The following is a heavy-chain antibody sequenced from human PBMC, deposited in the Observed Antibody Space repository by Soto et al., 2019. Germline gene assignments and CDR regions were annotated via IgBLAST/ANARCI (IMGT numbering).Heavy chain of an antibody. CDR1: EFTFNNYW. J-gene: IGHJ6*02. CDR2: IKDDGSEK. D-gene: IGHD6-19*01. CDR3: ARDWGTPGRGSAVGYYYHYGMDV. V-gene: IGHV3-7*05. Sequence: EVQLVESGGGLVQPGGSLRLSCLASEFTFNNYWMNWVRQAPGRGLEWVANIKDDGSEKNYVDSVTGRFTISRDNAKNSLYLQMNSLRGEDTAVYFCARDWGTPGRGSAVGYYYHYGMDVWGQGTTVTFSS.